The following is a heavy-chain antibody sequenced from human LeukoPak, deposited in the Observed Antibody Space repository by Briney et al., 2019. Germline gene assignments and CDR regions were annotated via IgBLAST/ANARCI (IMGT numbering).Heavy chain of an antibody. Sequence: ASVKVSCKASGGSFRGYAMTWVRQAPGQGLEWMGWINPNSGGTNYAQHFQGRVTMTRDTSISTAYLELSRLTSDDTAVYYCARDVRSNYGSHTMDVWGQGTTVTVSS. CDR2: INPNSGGT. J-gene: IGHJ6*02. CDR1: GGSFRGYA. CDR3: ARDVRSNYGSHTMDV. V-gene: IGHV1-2*02. D-gene: IGHD4-11*01.